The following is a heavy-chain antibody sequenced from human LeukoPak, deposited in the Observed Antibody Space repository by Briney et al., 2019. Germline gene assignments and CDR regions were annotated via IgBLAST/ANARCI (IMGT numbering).Heavy chain of an antibody. CDR2: INHSGST. CDR3: ARRGPFYYYDSSGYPHPYFDY. Sequence: PSETLSLTCAVYGGSFSGYYWTWIRQPPGKGLEWIGEINHSGSTNYNPSLKSRVTISVDTSKNQFSLKLSSVTAADTAVYYCARRGPFYYYDSSGYPHPYFDYWGQGTLVTVSS. J-gene: IGHJ4*02. CDR1: GGSFSGYY. V-gene: IGHV4-34*01. D-gene: IGHD3-22*01.